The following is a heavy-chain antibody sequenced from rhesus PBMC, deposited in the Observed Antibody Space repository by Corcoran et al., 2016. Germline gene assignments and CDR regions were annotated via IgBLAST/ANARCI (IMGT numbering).Heavy chain of an antibody. V-gene: IGHV4-80*01. Sequence: QVQLQESGPGLVKPSETLSLTCAVSGASISGYWWSWIRQPPGKGLEWIGEIKGNRGSTYSNPCLKSRVTITRDASKTQCSLRLSSVTAADTAVYYCARSGYGSGGVYWGQGVMVTVSS. CDR2: IKGNRGST. CDR3: ARSGYGSGGVY. J-gene: IGHJ4*01. D-gene: IGHD4-4*01. CDR1: GASISGYW.